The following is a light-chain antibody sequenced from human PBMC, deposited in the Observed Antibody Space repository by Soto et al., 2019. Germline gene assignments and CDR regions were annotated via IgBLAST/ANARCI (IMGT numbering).Light chain of an antibody. J-gene: IGKJ1*01. CDR1: EVIGIS. CDR2: AAA. CDR3: QQYKSYPWT. Sequence: DIQMTQSPSSLSASVGDRVTITCRAGEVIGISLGWFQQKPGKAPETLIFAAASLQSGVTSKFSGSGSGTHFTLTINSLQPEDFATYYCQQYKSYPWTFGQGTKVDIK. V-gene: IGKV1-16*02.